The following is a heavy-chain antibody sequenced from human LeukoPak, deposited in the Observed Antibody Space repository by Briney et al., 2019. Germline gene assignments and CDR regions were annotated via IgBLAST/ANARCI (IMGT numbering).Heavy chain of an antibody. V-gene: IGHV1-69*05. J-gene: IGHJ4*02. D-gene: IGHD5-24*01. CDR3: VTNRRDGYTDY. Sequence: ASVKVSCKASGGTFSSYAISWVRQAPGQGLEWMGGIIPIFGAANYAQKFQGRVTITTDESTSTAYMELSSLRSEDTAVYYCVTNRRDGYTDYWGQGTLVTVSS. CDR1: GGTFSSYA. CDR2: IIPIFGAA.